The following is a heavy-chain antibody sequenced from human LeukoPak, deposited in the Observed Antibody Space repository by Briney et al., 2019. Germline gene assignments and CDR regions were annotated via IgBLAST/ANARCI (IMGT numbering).Heavy chain of an antibody. D-gene: IGHD6-19*01. CDR1: GGSISSSSYY. V-gene: IGHV4-39*01. CDR3: ARHGNGWYYFDY. Sequence: SETLSLTCTVSGGSISSSSYYWGWIRQPPGKGLEWIGSIYYSGSTYYNPSLKSRVTISVDTSKSQFSLKLSSVTAADTAVYYCARHGNGWYYFDYWGQGTLVTVSS. J-gene: IGHJ4*02. CDR2: IYYSGST.